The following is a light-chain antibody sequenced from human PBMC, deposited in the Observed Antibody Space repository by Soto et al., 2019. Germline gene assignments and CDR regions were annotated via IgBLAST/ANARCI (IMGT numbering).Light chain of an antibody. CDR1: QSVSTN. V-gene: IGKV3-15*01. Sequence: EIVMTQYPDTLSVSPGETVTLTCRASQSVSTNLAWYQHKPGQSPRLLIYGASNRATGFPARFSGSGSGTEFTLTISSLQSEDFAVYYCQQYNNWPQTFGQGTKVDI. J-gene: IGKJ1*01. CDR3: QQYNNWPQT. CDR2: GAS.